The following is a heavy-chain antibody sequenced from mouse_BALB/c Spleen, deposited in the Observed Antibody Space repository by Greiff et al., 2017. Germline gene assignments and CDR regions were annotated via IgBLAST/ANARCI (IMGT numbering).Heavy chain of an antibody. CDR3: ASWDYGSCFAY. D-gene: IGHD1-1*01. CDR1: GYTFTNYW. J-gene: IGHJ3*01. CDR2: IYPGGGYT. Sequence: VQLQQSGAELVRPGTSVKISCKASGYTFTNYWLGWVKQRPGHGLEWIGDIYPGGGYTNYNEKFKGKATLTADTSSSTAYMQLSSLTSEDSAVYFCASWDYGSCFAYWGQGTLVTVSA. V-gene: IGHV1-63*02.